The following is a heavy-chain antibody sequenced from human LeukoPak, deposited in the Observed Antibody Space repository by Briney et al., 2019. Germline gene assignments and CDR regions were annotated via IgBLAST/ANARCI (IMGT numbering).Heavy chain of an antibody. J-gene: IGHJ4*02. CDR1: GYTFTSYG. V-gene: IGHV1-2*02. CDR2: INPNSGGT. Sequence: GASVKVSCKASGYTFTSYGISWVRQAPGQGLEWMGWINPNSGGTNYAQKFQGRVTMTRDTSISTAYMELSRLRSDDTAVYYCARDRGPVKYSSSSLDYWGQGTLVTVSP. CDR3: ARDRGPVKYSSSSLDY. D-gene: IGHD6-6*01.